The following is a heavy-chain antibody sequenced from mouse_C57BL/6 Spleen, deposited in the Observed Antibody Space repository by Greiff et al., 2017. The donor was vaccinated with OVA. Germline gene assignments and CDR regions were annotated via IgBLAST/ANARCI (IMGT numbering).Heavy chain of an antibody. CDR1: GFTFSDYG. CDR2: ISSGSSTI. J-gene: IGHJ3*01. V-gene: IGHV5-17*01. Sequence: DVKLQESGGGLVKPGGSLKLSCAASGFTFSDYGMHWVRQAPEKGLEWVAYISSGSSTIYYADTVKGRFTISRDNAKNTLFLQMTSLRSEDTAMYYCARRDYGNYVAAYWGQGTLVTVSA. CDR3: ARRDYGNYVAAY. D-gene: IGHD2-1*01.